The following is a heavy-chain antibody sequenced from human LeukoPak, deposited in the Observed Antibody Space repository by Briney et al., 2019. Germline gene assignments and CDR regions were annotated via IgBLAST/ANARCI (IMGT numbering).Heavy chain of an antibody. CDR3: TRRDIVGATTEGLYYYGMDV. CDR2: IRSKANSYAT. J-gene: IGHJ6*02. CDR1: GFTFSGSA. V-gene: IGHV3-73*01. Sequence: GGSLRLSCAASGFTFSGSAMHWVRQASGKGLEWVGRIRSKANSYATAYAASVKGRFTISRDDSKNTADLQMNSLKTEDTAVYYCTRRDIVGATTEGLYYYGMDVWGQGTTVTVSS. D-gene: IGHD1-26*01.